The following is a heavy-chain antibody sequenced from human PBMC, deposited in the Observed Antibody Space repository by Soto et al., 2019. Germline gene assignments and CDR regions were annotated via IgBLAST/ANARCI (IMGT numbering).Heavy chain of an antibody. V-gene: IGHV1-18*01. D-gene: IGHD3-22*01. J-gene: IGHJ1*01. CDR1: GDTFTSNG. CDR2: ISPYNGNT. CDR3: ARDFGYYYDSSGYYPGYFQH. Sequence: GASVKVSCKACGDTFTSNGISWVRQAPGQGLEWMGWISPYNGNTNYAQKLQGRVTMTTDTSTSTAYMELRSLRSDDTAVYYCARDFGYYYDSSGYYPGYFQHWGQGTLVTVSS.